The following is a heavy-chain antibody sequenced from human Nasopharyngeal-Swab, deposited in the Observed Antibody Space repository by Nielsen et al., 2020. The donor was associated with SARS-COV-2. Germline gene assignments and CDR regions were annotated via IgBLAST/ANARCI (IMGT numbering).Heavy chain of an antibody. Sequence: WIRQRPGKGLEWIGYIYYSGSTNYNPSLKRRVTISVDTSKNQFSLKLSSVTAADTAVYYCARDLGDYGDYALDPWGQGTLVTVSS. CDR3: ARDLGDYGDYALDP. J-gene: IGHJ5*02. D-gene: IGHD4-17*01. CDR2: IYYSGST. V-gene: IGHV4-59*12.